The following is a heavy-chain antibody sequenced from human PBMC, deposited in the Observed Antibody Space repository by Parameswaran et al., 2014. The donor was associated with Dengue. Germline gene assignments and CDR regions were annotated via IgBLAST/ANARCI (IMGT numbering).Heavy chain of an antibody. J-gene: IGHJ4*02. D-gene: IGHD1-26*01. CDR2: IYPGDSDT. Sequence: VRQMPGKGLEWMGIIYPGDSDTRYSPSFQGQVTISADKSISTAYLQWSSLKASDTAMYYCARLGRYRYYFDYWGQGTLVTVSS. V-gene: IGHV5-51*01. CDR3: ARLGRYRYYFDY.